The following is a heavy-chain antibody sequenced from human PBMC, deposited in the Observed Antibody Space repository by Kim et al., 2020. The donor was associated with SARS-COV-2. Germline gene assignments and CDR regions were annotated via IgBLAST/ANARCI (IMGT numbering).Heavy chain of an antibody. V-gene: IGHV3-30*01. CDR3: AGEIVSYYGMDV. D-gene: IGHD1-26*01. CDR2: K. Sequence: KYSAASVKGRFTISSDNSKNTLYLQTNSLRAEDTAVYYWAGEIVSYYGMDVWGQGTTVTVSS. J-gene: IGHJ6*02.